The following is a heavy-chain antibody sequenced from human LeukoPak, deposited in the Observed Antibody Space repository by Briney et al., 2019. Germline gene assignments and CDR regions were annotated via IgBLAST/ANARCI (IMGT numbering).Heavy chain of an antibody. Sequence: QAGGSLRLSCAASGFTFSSYWMHWVRQAPGKGLVWVSRINTAGSGTNYADSVKGRFTISRDNAKNTLYLQMNSLRAEDTAVYYCATDRSSIAVRPHWGQGTLVTVSS. CDR3: ATDRSSIAVRPH. V-gene: IGHV3-74*01. CDR1: GFTFSSYW. J-gene: IGHJ4*02. CDR2: INTAGSGT. D-gene: IGHD6-6*01.